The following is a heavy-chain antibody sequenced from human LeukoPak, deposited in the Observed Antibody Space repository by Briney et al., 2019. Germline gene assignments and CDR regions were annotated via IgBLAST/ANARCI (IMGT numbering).Heavy chain of an antibody. CDR3: ARGSSSSWYDNEALAS. J-gene: IGHJ5*02. Sequence: KAGGSLRLSCAASGFTFSGYSMNWVRQAPGKGLEWVSSISSSSSYIYYADSVKGRFTISRDNAKNSLYLQMNSLRAEDTAVYYCARGSSSSWYDNEALASWGQGTLVTVSS. CDR2: ISSSSSYI. CDR1: GFTFSGYS. D-gene: IGHD6-13*01. V-gene: IGHV3-21*01.